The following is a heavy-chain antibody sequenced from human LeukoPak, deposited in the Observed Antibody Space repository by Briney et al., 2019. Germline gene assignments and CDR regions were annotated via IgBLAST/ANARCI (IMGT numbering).Heavy chain of an antibody. CDR2: IYHSGST. CDR1: GYSISSGYY. Sequence: PSETLSLTCTVSGYSISSGYYWGWIRQPPGKGLEWIGSIYHSGSTYYNPSLKSRVTISVGTSKNQFSLKLSSVTAADTAVYYCARAVDTAMVGFFSFDYWGQGTLVTVSS. D-gene: IGHD5-18*01. J-gene: IGHJ4*02. CDR3: ARAVDTAMVGFFSFDY. V-gene: IGHV4-38-2*02.